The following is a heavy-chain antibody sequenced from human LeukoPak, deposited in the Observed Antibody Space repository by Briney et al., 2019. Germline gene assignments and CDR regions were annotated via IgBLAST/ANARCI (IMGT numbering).Heavy chain of an antibody. Sequence: PSETLSLTCTVSGGSISSYYWSWIRQPPGKGLEWIGYIYYSGSTNYNPSLKSRVTISVDTSKNQFSLKLSSVTAADTAAYYCARRRYYDGSGYLEWGQGTLLSVSS. CDR3: ARRRYYDGSGYLE. CDR1: GGSISSYY. J-gene: IGHJ1*01. CDR2: IYYSGST. D-gene: IGHD3-22*01. V-gene: IGHV4-59*08.